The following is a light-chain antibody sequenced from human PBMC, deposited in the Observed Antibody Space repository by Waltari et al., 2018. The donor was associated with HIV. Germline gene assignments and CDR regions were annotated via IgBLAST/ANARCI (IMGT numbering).Light chain of an antibody. CDR2: DDS. J-gene: IGLJ3*02. CDR3: QVWDSTYDSWV. CDR1: NIRSKN. Sequence: SSVLTQPPSVSVAPGETDRITCGGHNIRSKNVHWYQQEPGQAPVLVIYDDSARPSGIPERFSGSNSGSTATLTISRVEAGDEADYYCQVWDSTYDSWVFGGGTNLAVL. V-gene: IGLV3-21*04.